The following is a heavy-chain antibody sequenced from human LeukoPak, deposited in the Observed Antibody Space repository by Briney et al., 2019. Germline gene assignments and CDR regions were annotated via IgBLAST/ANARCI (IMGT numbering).Heavy chain of an antibody. D-gene: IGHD4-17*01. CDR3: AKDRGYGDYGTFPDY. Sequence: ASVKVSCKASGYSFTDHYLHWVRQAPGQGLEWMGWINPNSGDTNYAQKFQGRVTMTRDTSIKTAYMELTTMTSDDTAVYYCAKDRGYGDYGTFPDYWGQGTLVTVSS. CDR2: INPNSGDT. J-gene: IGHJ4*02. V-gene: IGHV1-2*02. CDR1: GYSFTDHY.